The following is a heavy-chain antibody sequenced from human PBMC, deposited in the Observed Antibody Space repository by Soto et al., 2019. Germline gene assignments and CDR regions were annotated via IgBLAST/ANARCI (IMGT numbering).Heavy chain of an antibody. CDR1: VGSISSYY. CDR2: IYTSGST. CDR3: ARDPHSYGLVDYYYYGMDV. Sequence: PAETLSLTCTVSVGSISSYYWSWIRQPAGKGLEWIGRIYTSGSTNYNPSLKSRVTMSVDTSKNQFSLKLSSVTAADTAVYYCARDPHSYGLVDYYYYGMDVWGQGTTVTVSS. D-gene: IGHD5-18*01. V-gene: IGHV4-4*07. J-gene: IGHJ6*02.